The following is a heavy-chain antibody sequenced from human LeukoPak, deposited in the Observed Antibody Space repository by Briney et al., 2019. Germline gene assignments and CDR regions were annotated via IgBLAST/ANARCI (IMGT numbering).Heavy chain of an antibody. V-gene: IGHV4-59*01. J-gene: IGHJ4*02. CDR2: IYYSGST. D-gene: IGHD6-13*01. Sequence: PLETLSLTCTVSGGSISSYYWSWIRQPPGKGLEWIGYIYYSGSTNYNPSLKSRVTISVDTSKNQFSLKLSSVTAADTAVYYCARVGIAAAGSEFDYWGQGTLVTVSS. CDR1: GGSISSYY. CDR3: ARVGIAAAGSEFDY.